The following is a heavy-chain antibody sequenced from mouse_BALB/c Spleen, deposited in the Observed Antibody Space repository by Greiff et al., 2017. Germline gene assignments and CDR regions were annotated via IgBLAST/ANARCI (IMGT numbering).Heavy chain of an antibody. CDR3: TRDYYGSSYYFDY. CDR2: ISSGGSYT. J-gene: IGHJ2*01. CDR1: GFTFSSYT. Sequence: EVKLVESGGGLVKPGGSLKLSCAASGFTFSSYTMSWVRQTPEKRLEWVATISSGGSYTYYPDSVKGRFTISRDNAKNTLYLQMSSLKSEGTAMYYCTRDYYGSSYYFDYWGQGTTLTVSS. V-gene: IGHV5-6-4*01. D-gene: IGHD1-1*01.